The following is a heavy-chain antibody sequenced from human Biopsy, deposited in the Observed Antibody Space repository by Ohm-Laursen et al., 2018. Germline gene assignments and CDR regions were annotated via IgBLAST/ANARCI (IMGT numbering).Heavy chain of an antibody. J-gene: IGHJ1*01. CDR1: GYTFTGQY. CDR2: INPHSGTT. D-gene: IGHD2-15*01. Sequence: SVNVSCNASGYTFTGQYLHWVRQVPGQGLEWMGWINPHSGTTKLAQDFQGRVTMTRDTSITTAYMELRRLRSDDTAVYYCAKGQDLRGGAEYFQHWGQGALVTVSS. CDR3: AKGQDLRGGAEYFQH. V-gene: IGHV1-2*02.